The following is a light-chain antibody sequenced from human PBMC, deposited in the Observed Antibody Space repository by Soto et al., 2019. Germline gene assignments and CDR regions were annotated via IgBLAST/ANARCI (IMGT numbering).Light chain of an antibody. CDR1: SSDVGAYKY. V-gene: IGLV2-14*03. CDR2: GAS. Sequence: QSALTQPASVSGSPGQSITISCTGTSSDVGAYKYVSWYQQHPGKVPKLIIYGASNRPAGVPKRFSGSKSGNTAFLTISGLQPEDEADYYCSSFTGTTTLGVFGSGSKVTVL. J-gene: IGLJ1*01. CDR3: SSFTGTTTLGV.